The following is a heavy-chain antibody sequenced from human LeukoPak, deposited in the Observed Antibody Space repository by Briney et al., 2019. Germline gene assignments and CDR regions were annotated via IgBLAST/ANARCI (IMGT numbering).Heavy chain of an antibody. CDR3: ARDAYFAL. J-gene: IGHJ2*01. CDR1: GLTFSTSW. Sequence: GGSLRLSCAASGLTFSTSWMSWVRQAPGKGLEWVANIKQDGSEKYYLDSVKGQLTISRDNAKNSLYLQMNSLRAGDTAMYYCARDAYFALWGRGTLVTVSS. CDR2: IKQDGSEK. D-gene: IGHD2-21*01. V-gene: IGHV3-7*04.